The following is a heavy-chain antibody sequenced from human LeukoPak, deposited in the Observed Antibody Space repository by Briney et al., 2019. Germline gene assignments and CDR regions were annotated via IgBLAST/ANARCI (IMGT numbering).Heavy chain of an antibody. V-gene: IGHV3-7*01. Sequence: PGGPLRLSSAASGFTFSSYWMSWVRQAPGKGLEWVANIKQDGSEKSYVDSVKGQFTISRGNAKNSLYLQMNSLRGEDTAVYYCARGGVIRDYWGQGTLVTVSS. J-gene: IGHJ4*02. D-gene: IGHD3-16*02. CDR1: GFTFSSYW. CDR2: IKQDGSEK. CDR3: ARGGVIRDY.